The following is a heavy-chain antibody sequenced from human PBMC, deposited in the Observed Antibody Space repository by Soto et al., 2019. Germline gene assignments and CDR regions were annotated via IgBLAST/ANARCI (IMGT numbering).Heavy chain of an antibody. V-gene: IGHV3-7*03. J-gene: IGHJ5*02. D-gene: IGHD4-4*01. CDR3: AITTSTVSYWFDP. CDR2: IKEDGGEQ. CDR1: GFSFGGYW. Sequence: EIQLMQSGGGLVRPGGSLKLSCVASGFSFGGYWMSWVRQAPGKGPEWVANIKEDGGEQHYVDSVKGRFTISRANTEKSLFLQMNNLRVEDSAIYYCAITTSTVSYWFDPWGPGTQVTVS.